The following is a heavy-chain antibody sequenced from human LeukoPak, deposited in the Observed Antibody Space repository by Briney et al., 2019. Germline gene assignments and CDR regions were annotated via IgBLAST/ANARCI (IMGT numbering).Heavy chain of an antibody. CDR1: GYSFTSYW. CDR3: ARHRYDSSGYYYDDY. J-gene: IGHJ4*02. D-gene: IGHD3-22*01. V-gene: IGHV5-51*01. Sequence: GKSLKISWKGSGYSFTSYWIGWVRQMPGKGLGWRGIIYPIDSDTRYSASFHGQVTISADESVSTAYLQWSSLKASDTAMYYCARHRYDSSGYYYDDYWGQGTLVTVSS. CDR2: IYPIDSDT.